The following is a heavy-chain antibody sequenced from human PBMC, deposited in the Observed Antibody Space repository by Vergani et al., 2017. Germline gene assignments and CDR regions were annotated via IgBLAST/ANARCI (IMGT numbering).Heavy chain of an antibody. D-gene: IGHD6-6*01. V-gene: IGHV4-59*01. CDR3: ARAGGSIAARVFDY. Sequence: QVQLQESGPGLVKPSETLSLTCTGSGGSISSYYWSWIRQPPGKGLEWVGYIYYSGSTNYNPPLKSRVTISVDTSKNQFSLKLSSVTAADTAVYYCARAGGSIAARVFDYWGQGTLVTVSS. CDR2: IYYSGST. J-gene: IGHJ4*02. CDR1: GGSISSYY.